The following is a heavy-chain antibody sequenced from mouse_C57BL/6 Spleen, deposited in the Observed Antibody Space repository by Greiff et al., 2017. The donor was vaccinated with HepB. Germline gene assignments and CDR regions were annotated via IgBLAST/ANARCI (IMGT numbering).Heavy chain of an antibody. D-gene: IGHD2-2*01. CDR1: GFTFSSYG. V-gene: IGHV5-6*01. Sequence: VQLKESGGDLVKPGGSLKLSCAASGFTFSSYGMSWVRQTPDKRLEWVATISSGGSYTYYPDSVKGRFTISRDNAKNTLYLQMSSLKSEDTAMYYCARQGLRRGFAYWGQGTLVTVSA. J-gene: IGHJ3*01. CDR2: ISSGGSYT. CDR3: ARQGLRRGFAY.